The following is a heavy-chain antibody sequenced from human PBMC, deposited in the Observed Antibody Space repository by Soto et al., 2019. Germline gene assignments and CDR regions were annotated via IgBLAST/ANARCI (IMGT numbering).Heavy chain of an antibody. CDR1: GYSFTSYW. CDR2: IYPGDSDT. D-gene: IGHD6-13*01. Sequence: LKISCKGSGYSFTSYWIGWVRQMPGKGLEWMGIIYPGDSDTRYSSSFQGQVTISADKSISTAYLQWSSLKASDTAMYYCARTAAAGKYYYGVDVWGEGTTVTVSS. J-gene: IGHJ6*04. V-gene: IGHV5-51*01. CDR3: ARTAAAGKYYYGVDV.